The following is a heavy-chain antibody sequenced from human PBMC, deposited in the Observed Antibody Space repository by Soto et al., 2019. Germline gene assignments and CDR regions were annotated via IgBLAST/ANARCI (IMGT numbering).Heavy chain of an antibody. CDR1: GGAISSGDYY. CDR2: IYYSGST. V-gene: IGHV4-31*03. Sequence: QVQLQESGPGLVKPSQTLSLTCTVSGGAISSGDYYWSWIRQHPGKGLEWIGYIYYSGSTHYNPSLKSRVTISVDTSKNQFSLKLTSVTAADAAVYYCARGVGSGSYYYHWFDPWGKGTLVTVSA. D-gene: IGHD3-10*01. CDR3: ARGVGSGSYYYHWFDP. J-gene: IGHJ5*02.